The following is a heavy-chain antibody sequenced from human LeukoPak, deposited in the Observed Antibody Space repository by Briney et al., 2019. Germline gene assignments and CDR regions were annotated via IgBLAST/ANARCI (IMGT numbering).Heavy chain of an antibody. D-gene: IGHD3-16*02. CDR3: ARQGYTASHYFLDY. Sequence: SETLSLTCTVSSGSINSYYWGWVRQPAGRGLEWIGRIYTTGNTNYNPSLKSRLTMSVDTSKRQFSLNLRSVTAADTAIYYCARQGYTASHYFLDYWSQGTLVTVSS. J-gene: IGHJ4*02. CDR2: IYTTGNT. V-gene: IGHV4-4*07. CDR1: SGSINSYY.